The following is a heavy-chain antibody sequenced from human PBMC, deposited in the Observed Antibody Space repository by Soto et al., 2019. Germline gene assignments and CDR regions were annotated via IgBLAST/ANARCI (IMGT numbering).Heavy chain of an antibody. CDR2: INPNNGDT. CDR3: ARAPGPRGAPSYDIDV. V-gene: IGHV1-2*02. Sequence: GASVKGSCKASRYTLCSYAVGWGRQAPEQGLEWMGWINPNNGDTNYPPKFQGRVTMTTDTSISTAYMELSGPTSDDTAVCYCARAPGPRGAPSYDIDVWGQGTTVTVSS. J-gene: IGHJ6*02. D-gene: IGHD3-10*01. CDR1: RYTLCSYA.